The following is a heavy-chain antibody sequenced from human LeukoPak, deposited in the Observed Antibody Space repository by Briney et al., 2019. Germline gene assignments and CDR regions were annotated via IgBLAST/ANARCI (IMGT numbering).Heavy chain of an antibody. CDR3: ARDWYGGTDYYYGMDV. Sequence: PSETLSLTCTVSGGSISSYYWSWTRQPPGKGLEWIGYIYYSGSTNYNPSLKSRVTISVDTSKNQFSLKLSSVTAADTAVYYCARDWYGGTDYYYGMDVWGQGTTVTVSS. CDR1: GGSISSYY. CDR2: IYYSGST. D-gene: IGHD4-23*01. J-gene: IGHJ6*02. V-gene: IGHV4-59*01.